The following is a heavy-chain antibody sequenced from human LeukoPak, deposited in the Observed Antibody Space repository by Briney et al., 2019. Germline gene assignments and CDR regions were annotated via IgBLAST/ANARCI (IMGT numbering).Heavy chain of an antibody. J-gene: IGHJ4*02. D-gene: IGHD3-16*01. CDR2: IYYSGST. CDR1: GGSISSSSYY. V-gene: IGHV4-39*07. Sequence: TASETLSLTCTVSGGSISSSSYYWGWIRQPPGKGLEWIVSIYYSGSTYYNPSLKSRVTISVDTSKNQFSLKLSSVTAADTAVHYCARERGSASELPRDFDYWGQGTLVTVSS. CDR3: ARERGSASELPRDFDY.